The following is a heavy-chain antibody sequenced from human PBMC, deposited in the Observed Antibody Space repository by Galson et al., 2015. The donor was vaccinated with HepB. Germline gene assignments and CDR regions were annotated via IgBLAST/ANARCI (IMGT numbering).Heavy chain of an antibody. CDR3: ARDRASGWYRYFDY. D-gene: IGHD6-19*01. CDR2: ISSSGSTI. CDR1: GFTFSSYE. J-gene: IGHJ4*02. Sequence: SLRLSCAASGFTFSSYEMNWVRQAPGKGLEWVSYISSSGSTIYYADSVKGRFTISRDNAKNSLYLQMNSLRAEDTAVYYCARDRASGWYRYFDYWGQGTLATVSS. V-gene: IGHV3-48*03.